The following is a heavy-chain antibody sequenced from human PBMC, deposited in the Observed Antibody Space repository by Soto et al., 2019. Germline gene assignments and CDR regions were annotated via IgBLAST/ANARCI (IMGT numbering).Heavy chain of an antibody. J-gene: IGHJ6*03. V-gene: IGHV1-18*01. CDR1: GYTFTSYG. D-gene: IGHD4-17*01. Sequence: ASVKVSCKASGYTFTSYGISWVRQAPGQGLEWMGLISAYHGNTSYAQKFQGRVTMTRDTSTSTVYMELSSLRSEDTAVYYCARDHDYGDYMDVWGKGTTVTVSS. CDR2: ISAYHGNT. CDR3: ARDHDYGDYMDV.